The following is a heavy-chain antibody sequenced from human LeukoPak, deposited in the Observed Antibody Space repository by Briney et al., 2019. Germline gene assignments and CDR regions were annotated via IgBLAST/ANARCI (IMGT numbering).Heavy chain of an antibody. Sequence: PGGSLRLSCAASGFSFSSYWMSWGRQAPGKGLEWVANIKQDGSEKYYVDSVKGRFTISRDNAKNSLYLQMNSLRAEDTAVYYCARPVLPKIFDIWGQGTMVTVSS. CDR3: ARPVLPKIFDI. CDR1: GFSFSSYW. V-gene: IGHV3-7*04. J-gene: IGHJ3*02. CDR2: IKQDGSEK.